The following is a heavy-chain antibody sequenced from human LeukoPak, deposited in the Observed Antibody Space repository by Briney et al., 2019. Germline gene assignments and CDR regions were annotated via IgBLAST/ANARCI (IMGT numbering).Heavy chain of an antibody. J-gene: IGHJ4*02. CDR2: IRYDGSNK. D-gene: IGHD5-18*01. V-gene: IGHV3-30*02. CDR3: AKGPLYSYGSQLDY. CDR1: GFTFSSYG. Sequence: GGSLRLSCAASGFTFSSYGMHWVRQAPGKGLEWVAFIRYDGSNKYYADSVKGRFTISRDNSKNTLYLQMNSLRAEDTAVYYCAKGPLYSYGSQLDYWGQGTLVTVSS.